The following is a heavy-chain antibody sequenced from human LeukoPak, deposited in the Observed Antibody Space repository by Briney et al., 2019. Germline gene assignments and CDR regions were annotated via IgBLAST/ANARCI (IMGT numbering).Heavy chain of an antibody. CDR1: GYTFTGYY. D-gene: IGHD2-2*01. CDR3: ARVSDHYPSCSSTSCPFNY. J-gene: IGHJ4*02. Sequence: GASVKVSCKASGYTFTGYYMHWERQAPGQGPEWMGWINPTSGGTNYAQKFQGRVTMTRDTSISTAYMELSSLRSEDTAVYYCARVSDHYPSCSSTSCPFNYWGQGTLVSVSS. CDR2: INPTSGGT. V-gene: IGHV1-2*02.